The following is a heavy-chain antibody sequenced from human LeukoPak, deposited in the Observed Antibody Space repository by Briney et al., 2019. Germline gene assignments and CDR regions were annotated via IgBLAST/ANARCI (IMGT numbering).Heavy chain of an antibody. Sequence: SETLSLTCTVSGGSINSGSYFWGWIRQPPGKGLEWIGSIYYSGSTHYNPSLKSRVTISSDTSRNQFSLKLSSVTAADTAVYCCTRDLGNWDIDYWGQGTLVTVSS. D-gene: IGHD7-27*01. CDR2: IYYSGST. CDR3: TRDLGNWDIDY. V-gene: IGHV4-39*07. CDR1: GGSINSGSYF. J-gene: IGHJ4*02.